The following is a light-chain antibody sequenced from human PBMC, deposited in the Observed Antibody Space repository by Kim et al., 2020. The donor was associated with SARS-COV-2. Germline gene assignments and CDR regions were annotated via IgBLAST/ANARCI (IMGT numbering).Light chain of an antibody. J-gene: IGKJ5*01. Sequence: ASVGDRVTITCRASQGISSWLAWYQQRPGKAPKLLISGASSLQSGVPSRFRGSGSGTDFTLTISSLQPEDFATYYCQQTNSFPITFGQGTRLEIK. CDR3: QQTNSFPIT. V-gene: IGKV1-12*01. CDR1: QGISSW. CDR2: GAS.